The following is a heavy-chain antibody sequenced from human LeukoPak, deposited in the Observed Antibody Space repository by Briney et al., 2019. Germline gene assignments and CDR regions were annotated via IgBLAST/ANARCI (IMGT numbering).Heavy chain of an antibody. D-gene: IGHD2-2*01. CDR1: GGSISSYY. V-gene: IGHV4-59*08. Sequence: SETLSLTCTVSGGSISSYYWSWIRQPPGKGLEWIGYIYYSGSTNYNPSLKSRVTISVDTSKKQSSLKLSSVTAADTAVYYCARQAYCSSTSCYGFDYWGQGILVTVSS. J-gene: IGHJ4*02. CDR2: IYYSGST. CDR3: ARQAYCSSTSCYGFDY.